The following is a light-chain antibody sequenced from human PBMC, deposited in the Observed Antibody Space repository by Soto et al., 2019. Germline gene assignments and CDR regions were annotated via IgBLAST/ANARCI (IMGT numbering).Light chain of an antibody. V-gene: IGKV1-33*01. Sequence: DIQMTQSPSSLSAYVGDRVTITCQASQDISNSLNWYQQKPRKAPKLLIYDVSNLETGVPSRFSGSGSGTSVTFTISRLQPEDIATYYCQQYDKVPVTFGQGTRLEIK. J-gene: IGKJ5*01. CDR2: DVS. CDR3: QQYDKVPVT. CDR1: QDISNS.